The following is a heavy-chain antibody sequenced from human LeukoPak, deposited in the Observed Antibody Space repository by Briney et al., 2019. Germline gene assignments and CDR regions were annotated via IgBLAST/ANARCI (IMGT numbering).Heavy chain of an antibody. CDR3: ARRHSVAAAAPDAFDI. CDR2: INLNSGGT. Sequence: ASVKVSCKASGYTFTGYYMHWVRQAPGQGLEWMGWINLNSGGTNYGQKFQGRVTMTRDTSISTAYMELSRLRSDDTAVYYCARRHSVAAAAPDAFDIWGQGTMVTVSS. J-gene: IGHJ3*02. CDR1: GYTFTGYY. D-gene: IGHD6-13*01. V-gene: IGHV1-2*02.